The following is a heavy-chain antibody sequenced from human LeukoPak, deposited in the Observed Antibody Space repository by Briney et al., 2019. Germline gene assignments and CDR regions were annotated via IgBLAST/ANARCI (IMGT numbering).Heavy chain of an antibody. Sequence: PSETLSLTCTVSGDSISDYYWSWIRQPPGKGLEWIGYIYYSGSTNYIPSLKSRVTISVDTSKNQFSLKLSSVTAADTAVYYCARVLARGMAVAGDASDIWGQGTMVTVSS. D-gene: IGHD6-19*01. CDR2: IYYSGST. CDR3: ARVLARGMAVAGDASDI. J-gene: IGHJ3*02. CDR1: GDSISDYY. V-gene: IGHV4-59*01.